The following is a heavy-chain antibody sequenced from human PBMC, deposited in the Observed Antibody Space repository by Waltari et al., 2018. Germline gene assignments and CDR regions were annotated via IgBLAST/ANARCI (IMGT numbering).Heavy chain of an antibody. Sequence: EVQLVESGGGLVQPGGSLRLSCAASGFPLLNYWMSWVRQAPGKGLEWVANIMTDGREEYYVDSVRGRFTISRDNAKNSLYLQMNSLRPEDTAVYYCVRDQWFAFDIWGQGTMVTVSS. CDR1: GFPLLNYW. V-gene: IGHV3-7*01. D-gene: IGHD3-22*01. CDR3: VRDQWFAFDI. CDR2: IMTDGREE. J-gene: IGHJ3*02.